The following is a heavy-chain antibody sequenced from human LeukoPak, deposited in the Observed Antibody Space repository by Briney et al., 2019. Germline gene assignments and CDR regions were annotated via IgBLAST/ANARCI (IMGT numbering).Heavy chain of an antibody. CDR2: IIPILGIA. CDR3: ARALRWQQGNYFDY. D-gene: IGHD4-23*01. CDR1: GGTFSSYA. J-gene: IGHJ4*02. Sequence: SVKVSCKASGGTFSSYAISWVRQAPGQGLEWMGRIIPILGIANYAQKFQGRVTITADKSTSTAYTELSSLRSEDTAVYYCARALRWQQGNYFDYWGQGTLVTVSS. V-gene: IGHV1-69*04.